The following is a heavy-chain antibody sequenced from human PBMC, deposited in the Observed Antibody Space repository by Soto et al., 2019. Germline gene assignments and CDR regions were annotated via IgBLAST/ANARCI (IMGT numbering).Heavy chain of an antibody. V-gene: IGHV1-18*01. CDR1: GYTFTSYG. CDR3: ARDRKSYDILTGYPYYYYYGMDV. Sequence: ASVKVSCKASGYTFTSYGISWVRQAPGQGLEWMGWISAYNGNTNYAQKLQGRVTMTTDTSTSTAYMELRSLRSDDTAVYYCARDRKSYDILTGYPYYYYYGMDVWGQGTTVTVSS. D-gene: IGHD3-9*01. J-gene: IGHJ6*02. CDR2: ISAYNGNT.